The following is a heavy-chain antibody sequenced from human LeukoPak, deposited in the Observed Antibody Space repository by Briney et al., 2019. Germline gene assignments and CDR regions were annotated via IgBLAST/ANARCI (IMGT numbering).Heavy chain of an antibody. CDR2: ISGSGSPI. CDR1: GFTFSDYY. CDR3: ARGQRYKYGYDY. D-gene: IGHD5-18*01. Sequence: PGGSLRLSCAASGFTFSDYYMSWIRQAPGKGLEWVSYISGSGSPIYYADSVNGRFTISRDNAKNSLYLQMNSLRAEDTAVYYCARGQRYKYGYDYWGQGTLVTVSS. V-gene: IGHV3-11*01. J-gene: IGHJ4*02.